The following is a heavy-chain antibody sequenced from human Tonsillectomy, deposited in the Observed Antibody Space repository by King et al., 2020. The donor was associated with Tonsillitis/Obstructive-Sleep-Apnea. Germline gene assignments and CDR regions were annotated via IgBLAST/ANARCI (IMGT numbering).Heavy chain of an antibody. V-gene: IGHV4-31*03. Sequence: QLQESGPGLVKPSQTLSLTCTVSGSSISSGGYYWTWIRQHPGKGLEWLGYNHTSGNTYYNPSLKSRVTISVDTSKNQFSLKRSHVTAADTAVYYCARFCGGVCYSRGQGTLVIVSS. D-gene: IGHD2-21*02. CDR2: NHTSGNT. J-gene: IGHJ4*02. CDR1: GSSISSGGYY. CDR3: ARFCGGVCYS.